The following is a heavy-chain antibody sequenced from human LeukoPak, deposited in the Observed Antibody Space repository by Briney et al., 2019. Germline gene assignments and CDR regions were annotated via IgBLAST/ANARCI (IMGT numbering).Heavy chain of an antibody. CDR3: ARAAAYGGGFDP. V-gene: IGHV4-59*01. D-gene: IGHD3-16*01. CDR2: IYYSGST. J-gene: IGHJ5*02. CDR1: GGSISCYY. Sequence: KPSETLSLTCTVSGGSISCYYWSWIRQPPGKGLEWIGYIYYSGSTNYNPSLKSRVTISVDTSKNQFSLKLSSVTAADTAVYYCARAAAYGGGFDPWGQGTLVTVSS.